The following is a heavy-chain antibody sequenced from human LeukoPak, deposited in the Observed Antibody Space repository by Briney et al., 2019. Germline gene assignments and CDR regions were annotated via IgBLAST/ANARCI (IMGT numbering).Heavy chain of an antibody. Sequence: PGGSLRFSCAVSGFTFRSYWMSWVRQAPGKGLEWVANINQDGSEKDYVDSVKGRFTISRDNAKNSLYLQMNSLRAEDTAVYYCARARGSYDLDYWGQGTLVTVSS. V-gene: IGHV3-7*04. CDR3: ARARGSYDLDY. CDR2: INQDGSEK. J-gene: IGHJ4*02. CDR1: GFTFRSYW. D-gene: IGHD1-26*01.